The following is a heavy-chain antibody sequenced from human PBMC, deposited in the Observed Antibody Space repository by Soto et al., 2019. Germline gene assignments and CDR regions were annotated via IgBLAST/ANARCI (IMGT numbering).Heavy chain of an antibody. CDR2: IYYSGST. Sequence: SETLSLTCTVSGGSISSSSYYWGWIRQPPGKGLEWIGSIYYSGSTYYNPSLKSRVTISVDTSKNQFSLKLSSVTAADTAVYYCARHPRVGGYNWFDPWGQGTLVTVSS. CDR1: GGSISSSSYY. J-gene: IGHJ5*02. CDR3: ARHPRVGGYNWFDP. D-gene: IGHD3-16*01. V-gene: IGHV4-39*01.